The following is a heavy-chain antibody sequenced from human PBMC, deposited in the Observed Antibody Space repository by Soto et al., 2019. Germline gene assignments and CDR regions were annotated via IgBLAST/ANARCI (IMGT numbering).Heavy chain of an antibody. CDR3: ARGEVVGELSQPFGY. V-gene: IGHV3-33*01. CDR2: IWYDGSNK. J-gene: IGHJ4*02. CDR1: GFTFSSYG. Sequence: GASLRLSCAASGFTFSSYGMHWVRQAPGKGLEWVAVIWYDGSNKYYADSVKGRFTISRDNSKNTLYLQMNSLRAEDTAVYYCARGEVVGELSQPFGYWGQGTLVTVSS. D-gene: IGHD3-10*01.